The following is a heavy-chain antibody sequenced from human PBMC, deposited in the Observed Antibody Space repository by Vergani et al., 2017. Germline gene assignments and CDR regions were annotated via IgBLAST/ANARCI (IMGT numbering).Heavy chain of an antibody. CDR2: INPSGGHT. J-gene: IGHJ4*02. CDR1: GYTFSNYY. CDR3: ARALLVAGTRYYDY. D-gene: IGHD6-19*01. Sequence: QVQVVQSGAEVKKSGASVKVSCKTSGYTFSNYYMHWVRQAPGQGLEWMGIINPSGGHTNYAQKFQGRVTMTRDTSTSTVYMELSSLRSDDTAVYYCARALLVAGTRYYDYWGQGTLVTVSS. V-gene: IGHV1-46*01.